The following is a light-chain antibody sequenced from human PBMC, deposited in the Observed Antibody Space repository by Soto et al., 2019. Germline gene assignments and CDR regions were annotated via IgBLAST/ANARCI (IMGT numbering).Light chain of an antibody. J-gene: IGLJ2*01. Sequence: QSVLTQPPSASGTPGQRVTISCSGSSSNIGRNTVNWYQQLPGTAPKLLIYRNNQRPSGVPDRFSGSKSGTSASLTISGLQSGDEADYYCAAWDDGLIGSVVFGGGTKLTVL. V-gene: IGLV1-44*01. CDR3: AAWDDGLIGSVV. CDR1: SSNIGRNT. CDR2: RNN.